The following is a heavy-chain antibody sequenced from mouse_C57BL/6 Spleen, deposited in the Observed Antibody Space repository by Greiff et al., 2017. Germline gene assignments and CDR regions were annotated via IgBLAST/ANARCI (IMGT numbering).Heavy chain of an antibody. Sequence: VQLQQPGAELVKPGASVKMSCKASGYTFTSYWITWVKQRPGQGLEWIGDIYPGSGSTNYNEKFKSKATLTVDTSSSPAYMQLSSLTSEDSAVYYCARRTNWALPYFDYWGQGTTLTVA. V-gene: IGHV1-55*01. CDR3: ARRTNWALPYFDY. J-gene: IGHJ2*01. CDR1: GYTFTSYW. CDR2: IYPGSGST. D-gene: IGHD4-1*01.